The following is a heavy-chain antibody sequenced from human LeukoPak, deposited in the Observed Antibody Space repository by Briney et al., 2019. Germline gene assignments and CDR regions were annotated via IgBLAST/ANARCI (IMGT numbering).Heavy chain of an antibody. CDR3: ARLPRVASVGPSYGMDV. V-gene: IGHV4-59*11. D-gene: IGHD3-3*02. CDR1: GGSTNNHY. Sequence: SETLSLTCTVLGGSTNNHYWSWIRQPPGKGLEWIGCIFYSGSTTYNPSLKSRVTISIDTAKNQFSLNLSSVTAADTAVFYCARLPRVASVGPSYGMDVWGQGTTVAVSS. J-gene: IGHJ6*02. CDR2: IFYSGST.